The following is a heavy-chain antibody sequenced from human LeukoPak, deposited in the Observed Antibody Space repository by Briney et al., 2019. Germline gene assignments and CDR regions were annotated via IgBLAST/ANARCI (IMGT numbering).Heavy chain of an antibody. CDR3: AVGRRTDFDY. J-gene: IGHJ4*02. CDR2: INPNSGGT. Sequence: GASVKVSCKASGYTFTDYYIHWVRQAPGQGLEWMGWINPNSGGTNYAQNFQGRVTMTRATYITTAYMDLSRLRLDDTAVYYCAVGRRTDFDYWGQGTLVTVSS. V-gene: IGHV1-2*02. CDR1: GYTFTDYY. D-gene: IGHD1-26*01.